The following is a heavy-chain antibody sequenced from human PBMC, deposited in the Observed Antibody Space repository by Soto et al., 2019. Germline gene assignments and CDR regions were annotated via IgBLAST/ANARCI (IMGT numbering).Heavy chain of an antibody. J-gene: IGHJ6*02. CDR3: ARVPNPSSSPGYYYYGMDV. V-gene: IGHV4-30-4*01. Sequence: LSLTCTVSGGSISSGDYYWSWIRQPPGKGLEWIGYIYYSGSTYYNPSLKSRVTISVDTSKNQFSLKLSSVTAADTAVYYCARVPNPSSSPGYYYYGMDVWGQGTTVTVSS. D-gene: IGHD6-6*01. CDR1: GGSISSGDYY. CDR2: IYYSGST.